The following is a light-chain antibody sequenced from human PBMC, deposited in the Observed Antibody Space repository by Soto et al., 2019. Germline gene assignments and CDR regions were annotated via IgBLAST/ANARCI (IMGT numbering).Light chain of an antibody. V-gene: IGLV3-21*04. CDR3: QVWDMGSGVI. Sequence: SYELTQPPAVSVAPGKTAKLTCGGSNIGSKSVHWYQQKPGQAPVLVIYYDTDRPSGVPERLSGSNSGSTAALTISRVEAGDEADYYCQVWDMGSGVIFGGGTKLTVL. CDR1: NIGSKS. J-gene: IGLJ2*01. CDR2: YDT.